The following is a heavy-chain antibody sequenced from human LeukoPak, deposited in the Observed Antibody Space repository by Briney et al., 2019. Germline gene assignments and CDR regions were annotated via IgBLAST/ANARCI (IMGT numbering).Heavy chain of an antibody. CDR1: GFTLSSHW. Sequence: PGGSLRLSCAASGFTLSSHWMTWVRQAPGKGLEWVANIKQDGSEKYYVDSVKGRFTISRDNTKNSLYLQMNSLRAEDTAVYYCARGGGYCSGGSCYGQDAFDIWGQGTMVTVSS. V-gene: IGHV3-7*01. J-gene: IGHJ3*02. CDR3: ARGGGYCSGGSCYGQDAFDI. D-gene: IGHD2-15*01. CDR2: IKQDGSEK.